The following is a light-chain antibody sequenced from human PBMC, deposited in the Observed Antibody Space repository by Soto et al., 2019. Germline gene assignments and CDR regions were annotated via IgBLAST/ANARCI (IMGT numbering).Light chain of an antibody. CDR3: QQYGNSPQT. CDR2: GAS. J-gene: IGKJ1*01. Sequence: EIVLTQSPGTLSLSPGERVTLSCRASQSVNSSYLAWYQHKPGQAPRLLIYGASTRATGIPDRFSGSGSGTDFTRTIARLEPGDFAVYYWQQYGNSPQTFGQGTKVDIK. V-gene: IGKV3-20*01. CDR1: QSVNSSY.